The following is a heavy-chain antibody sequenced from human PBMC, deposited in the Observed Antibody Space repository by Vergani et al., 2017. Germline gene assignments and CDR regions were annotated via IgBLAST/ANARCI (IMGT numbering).Heavy chain of an antibody. D-gene: IGHD3-16*01. Sequence: EVQLLESGGGLVQPGGSLRLSCAASGFTFSSYAMSWVRQAPGKGLEWVSAISGSGGSTYYADSVKGRFTISRDNSKNTLYLQMNSLRAEDTAVYYCALCYVWGSYDAPCYYGMDVWGQGTTVTVSS. V-gene: IGHV3-23*01. CDR2: ISGSGGST. J-gene: IGHJ6*02. CDR3: ALCYVWGSYDAPCYYGMDV. CDR1: GFTFSSYA.